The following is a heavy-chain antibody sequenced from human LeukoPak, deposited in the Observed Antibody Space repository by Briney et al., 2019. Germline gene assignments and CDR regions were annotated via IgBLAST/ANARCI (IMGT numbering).Heavy chain of an antibody. Sequence: PGGSLRLSCAASGFTFPTFAMTWVRQAPGKGLEWVASITVSGTTTYIADSVKGRFTISRDNSKNTVYLQMNSLRAEDTAVYYCANANDYWGQGTLVTVSS. CDR1: GFTFPTFA. V-gene: IGHV3-23*01. CDR2: ITVSGTTT. CDR3: ANANDY. J-gene: IGHJ4*02.